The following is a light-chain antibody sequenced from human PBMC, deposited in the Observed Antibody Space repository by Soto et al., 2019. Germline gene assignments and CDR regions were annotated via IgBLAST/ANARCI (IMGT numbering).Light chain of an antibody. Sequence: DIVMTQSPDSLAVSLGERATINCKSSQSVLYSSINKNYLAWYQQKPGQPPKLLIYWASTRESGVPDRFGGSGSGTDFTLTITSLQAEDVAVYYCQQYYSTPPTFGQGTKVEIK. CDR1: QSVLYSSINKNY. CDR3: QQYYSTPPT. CDR2: WAS. V-gene: IGKV4-1*01. J-gene: IGKJ1*01.